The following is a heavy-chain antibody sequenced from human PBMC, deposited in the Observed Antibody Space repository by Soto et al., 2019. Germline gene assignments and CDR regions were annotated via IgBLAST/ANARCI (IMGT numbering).Heavy chain of an antibody. CDR3: ATLNSFGSDY. CDR2: IYSDGSGP. Sequence: GGSLRLSCAASGFSFSRFWMHWVRQAPGKGLVWVSRIYSDGSGPMYADSVKGRFTIFRDNAKSTLYLQMNSLRAEDTAVYYCATLNSFGSDYWGQGTLVTVSS. CDR1: GFSFSRFW. J-gene: IGHJ4*02. V-gene: IGHV3-74*03. D-gene: IGHD5-18*01.